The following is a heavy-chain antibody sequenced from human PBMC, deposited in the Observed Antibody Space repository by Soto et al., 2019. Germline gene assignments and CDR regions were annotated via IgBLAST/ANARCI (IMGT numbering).Heavy chain of an antibody. D-gene: IGHD6-19*01. CDR3: AREEGSGCPGDY. CDR1: GFTFSSYW. J-gene: IGHJ4*02. Sequence: EVQLVESGGGLVQPGGSLRLSCAASGFTFSSYWMHWVRQAPGKGLVWVSRINSDGSSTSYADSVKGRFTISRGNAKNTLYLQMNSLRAEDTAVYYCAREEGSGCPGDYWGQGTQVTVSS. CDR2: INSDGSST. V-gene: IGHV3-74*01.